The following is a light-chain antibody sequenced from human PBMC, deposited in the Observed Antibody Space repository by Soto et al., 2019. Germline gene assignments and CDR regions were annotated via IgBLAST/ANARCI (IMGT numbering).Light chain of an antibody. J-gene: IGLJ2*01. CDR3: ATWDSNLRAVV. V-gene: IGLV1-51*01. Sequence: QSALTQPPSVSAAPGLKVTISCSGSISNIGVNYVSWYQQVPGTAPKLLIYEHNKRPSGIPDRFSGSTSGTSATLGITGLQTGDEGDYYCATWDSNLRAVVFGGGTKLTVL. CDR2: EHN. CDR1: ISNIGVNY.